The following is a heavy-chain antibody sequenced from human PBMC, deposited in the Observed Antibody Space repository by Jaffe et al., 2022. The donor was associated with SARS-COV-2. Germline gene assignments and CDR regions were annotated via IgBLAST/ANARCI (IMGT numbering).Heavy chain of an antibody. Sequence: QLQLQESGPGLVKPSETLSLTCTVSGGSISSSSYYWGWIRQPPGKGLEWIGSIYYSGSTYYNPSLKSRVTISVDTSKNQFSLKLSSVTAADTAVYYCARLAGIAVAGFDYWGQGTLVTVSS. CDR3: ARLAGIAVAGFDY. CDR1: GGSISSSSYY. J-gene: IGHJ4*02. V-gene: IGHV4-39*01. CDR2: IYYSGST. D-gene: IGHD6-19*01.